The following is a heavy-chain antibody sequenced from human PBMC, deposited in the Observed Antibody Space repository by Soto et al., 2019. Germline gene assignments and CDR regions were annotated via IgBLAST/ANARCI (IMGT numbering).Heavy chain of an antibody. CDR1: GFTFSNAW. J-gene: IGHJ5*02. CDR3: TTFALGYCSSTSCSRINWFDP. CDR2: IKSKTDGGTT. Sequence: GGSLRLSCAASGFTFSNAWMSWVRQAPGKGLEWVGRIKSKTDGGTTDYAAPVKGRFTISRDDSKNTLYLQMNGLKTEDTAVYYCTTFALGYCSSTSCSRINWFDPWGQGTLVTVSS. V-gene: IGHV3-15*01. D-gene: IGHD2-2*01.